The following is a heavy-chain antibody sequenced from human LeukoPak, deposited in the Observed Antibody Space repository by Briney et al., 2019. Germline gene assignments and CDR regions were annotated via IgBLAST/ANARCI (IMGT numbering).Heavy chain of an antibody. CDR3: ARVERWLYYFDY. Sequence: GGSLRLSCAASGFTFSDYYMSWIRQAPGKGLEWVSYISSSGSTIYYADSVKGRFTISRDNAKNSLYPQMNSLRAEDTAVYYCARVERWLYYFDYWGQGTLVTVSS. CDR1: GFTFSDYY. J-gene: IGHJ4*02. CDR2: ISSSGSTI. D-gene: IGHD5-24*01. V-gene: IGHV3-11*01.